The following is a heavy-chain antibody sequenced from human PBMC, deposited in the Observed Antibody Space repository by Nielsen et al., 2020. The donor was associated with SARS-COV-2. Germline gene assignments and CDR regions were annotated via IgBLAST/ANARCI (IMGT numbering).Heavy chain of an antibody. D-gene: IGHD2-2*01. V-gene: IGHV4-28*03. Sequence: WIRQPPGKGLEWIGYIYHSGSTYYNPSLKSRVTISVDTSKNQFSLKLSSVTAADTAVYYCARGGVEYCSSTSCYWFDPWGQGTLVTVSS. CDR3: ARGGVEYCSSTSCYWFDP. J-gene: IGHJ5*02. CDR2: IYHSGST.